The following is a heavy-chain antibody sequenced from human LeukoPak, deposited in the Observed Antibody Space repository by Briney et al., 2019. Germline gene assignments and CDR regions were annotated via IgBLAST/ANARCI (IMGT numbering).Heavy chain of an antibody. V-gene: IGHV4-59*08. CDR3: ARGDQYCSSTSCYNDAFDI. J-gene: IGHJ3*02. Sequence: SETLSLTCTVSGGSISSYYWSWIRQPPGKGLEWIGYIYYSGSTNYNPSLKSRVTISVDTSKNQFSLKLSSVTAADTAVYYCARGDQYCSSTSCYNDAFDIWGQGTMVTVSS. CDR2: IYYSGST. D-gene: IGHD2-2*02. CDR1: GGSISSYY.